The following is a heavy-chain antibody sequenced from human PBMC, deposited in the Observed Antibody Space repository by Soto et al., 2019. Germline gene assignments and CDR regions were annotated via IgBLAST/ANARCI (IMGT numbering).Heavy chain of an antibody. V-gene: IGHV1-3*01. CDR1: GYTFTSYA. CDR2: INAGNGNT. J-gene: IGHJ4*02. CDR3: ARDSRFLAYCGGDCYSGLDY. D-gene: IGHD2-21*02. Sequence: ASVKVSCKASGYTFTSYAMHWVRQAPGQRLEWMGWINAGNGNTKYSQKYQGRVTITADESTSTAYMELSSLRSEDTAVYYFARDSRFLAYCGGDCYSGLDYWGQGTLVTVSS.